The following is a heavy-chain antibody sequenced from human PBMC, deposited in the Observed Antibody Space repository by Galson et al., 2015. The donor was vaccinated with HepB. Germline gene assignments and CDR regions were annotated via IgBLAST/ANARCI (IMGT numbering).Heavy chain of an antibody. J-gene: IGHJ6*02. Sequence: SLRLSCAASGFTFSSCSMNWVRQAPGKGLEWVSSISSSSSYIYYADSVKGRFTISRDNAKNSLYLQMNSLRAEDTAVYYCARDEDSGWHYYYYGMDVWGQGTTVTVSS. CDR3: ARDEDSGWHYYYYGMDV. V-gene: IGHV3-21*01. CDR2: ISSSSSYI. D-gene: IGHD6-19*01. CDR1: GFTFSSCS.